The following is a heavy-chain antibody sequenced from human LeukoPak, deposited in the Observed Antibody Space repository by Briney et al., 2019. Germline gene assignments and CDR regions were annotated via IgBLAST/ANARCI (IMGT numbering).Heavy chain of an antibody. J-gene: IGHJ4*02. CDR2: IFHSGST. Sequence: PSGTLSLTCAVSGGSINSSNWWGWVRQPPGKGLEWIGEIFHSGSTNYNPSLKSRVTISLDRSKNQFSLNLSSVTAADTAVYYCARDNGGSSWYDYWGQGTLVTVSS. CDR1: GGSINSSNW. D-gene: IGHD6-13*01. V-gene: IGHV4-4*02. CDR3: ARDNGGSSWYDY.